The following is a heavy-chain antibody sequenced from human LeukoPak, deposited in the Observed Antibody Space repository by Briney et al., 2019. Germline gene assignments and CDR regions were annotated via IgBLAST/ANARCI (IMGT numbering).Heavy chain of an antibody. Sequence: PGGSLRLSCAASGFTFSSYAMHWVRKAPGKGLEWVAVISYDGSNKYYADSVKGRFTISRDNSKNTLYLQMNSLRAEDTAVYYCARGGWLQWIDYWGQGTLVTVSS. CDR1: GFTFSSYA. V-gene: IGHV3-30-3*01. CDR3: ARGGWLQWIDY. D-gene: IGHD5-12*01. J-gene: IGHJ4*02. CDR2: ISYDGSNK.